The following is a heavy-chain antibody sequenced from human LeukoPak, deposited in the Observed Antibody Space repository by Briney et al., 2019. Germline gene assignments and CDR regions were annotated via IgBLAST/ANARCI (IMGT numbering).Heavy chain of an antibody. V-gene: IGHV1-2*02. CDR2: INPNSGGT. Sequence: ASVKVSCKASGYTFTGYYMHWGRQAPGQGLEWWGGINPNSGGTNYAQKFQGRVTMTRDTSISTAYMELSRLRSDDTAVYYCARDTVVVVAATALSLSWFDPWGQGTLVTVSS. D-gene: IGHD2-15*01. CDR1: GYTFTGYY. J-gene: IGHJ5*02. CDR3: ARDTVVVVAATALSLSWFDP.